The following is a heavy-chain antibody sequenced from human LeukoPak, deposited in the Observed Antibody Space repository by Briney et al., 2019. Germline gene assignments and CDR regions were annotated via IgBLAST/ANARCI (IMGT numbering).Heavy chain of an antibody. Sequence: GASVKGSSKASGYTFPRYDIHWVRQATGQGRGWIGWMKPNRGNTGYAQKFQGRVTMTRNTSISTAYMELSSLRSEDTAVYYCARNLLLWFGESSSDCFDPWGQGTLVTVSS. J-gene: IGHJ5*02. D-gene: IGHD3-10*01. V-gene: IGHV1-8*01. CDR2: MKPNRGNT. CDR1: GYTFPRYD. CDR3: ARNLLLWFGESSSDCFDP.